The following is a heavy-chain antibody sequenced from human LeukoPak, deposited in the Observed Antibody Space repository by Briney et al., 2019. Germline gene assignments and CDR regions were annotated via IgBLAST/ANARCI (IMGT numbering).Heavy chain of an antibody. CDR1: GGSISSY. V-gene: IGHV4-4*07. CDR3: ARDSNLEYSSSRGLGR. D-gene: IGHD6-6*01. Sequence: SETLSLTCTVSGGSISSYWSWIRQPAGKGLEWIGRIYASGSTYYNPSLKSRVTMSVDTSKNQFSLRLTTVTAADTAVYYCARDSNLEYSSSRGLGRWGQGTLVTVSS. CDR2: IYASGST. J-gene: IGHJ4*02.